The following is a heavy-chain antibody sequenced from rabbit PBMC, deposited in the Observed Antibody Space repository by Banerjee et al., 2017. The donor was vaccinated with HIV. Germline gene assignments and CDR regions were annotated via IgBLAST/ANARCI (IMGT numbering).Heavy chain of an antibody. CDR2: IYAGSSGGP. J-gene: IGHJ4*01. D-gene: IGHD4-1*01. CDR1: GFDISSNA. CDR3: ARDLAGVIGWNFNL. Sequence: QEQLEESGGGLVKPEGSLTLTCTASGFDISSNAMCWVRQAPGKGLEWIACIYAGSSGGPYYATWAKSRFTISKTSSTTVTLQMTSLTAADTATYFCARDLAGVIGWNFNLWGPGTLVTVS. V-gene: IGHV1S45*01.